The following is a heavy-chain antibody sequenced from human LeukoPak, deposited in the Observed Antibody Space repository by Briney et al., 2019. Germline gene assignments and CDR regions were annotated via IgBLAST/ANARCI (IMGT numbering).Heavy chain of an antibody. V-gene: IGHV4-34*01. Sequence: SETLSLTCAVYGGSFSGYYWSWIRQPPGKGLEWIGEINHSGSTNYNPSLKSRVTISVDTSKNQFSLKLSSVTAADMAVYYCASNVGPPAFDYWGQGTLVTVSS. CDR2: INHSGST. CDR3: ASNVGPPAFDY. CDR1: GGSFSGYY. J-gene: IGHJ4*02.